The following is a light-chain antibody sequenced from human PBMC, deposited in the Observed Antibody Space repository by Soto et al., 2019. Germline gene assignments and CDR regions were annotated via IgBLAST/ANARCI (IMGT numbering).Light chain of an antibody. J-gene: IGLJ3*02. Sequence: QSALTQPASVSGSPGQSISISCTGSSSDVGAYNYVAWYQQKPGKAPKLLIYEVDNRPSGISHRFSGSKSGNTASLTISGLQTEDEADYYCSSYTVITTAVFGGGTQLTVL. CDR3: SSYTVITTAV. V-gene: IGLV2-14*01. CDR2: EVD. CDR1: SSDVGAYNY.